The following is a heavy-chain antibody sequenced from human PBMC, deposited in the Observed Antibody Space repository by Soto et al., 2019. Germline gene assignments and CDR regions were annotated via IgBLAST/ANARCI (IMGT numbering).Heavy chain of an antibody. CDR1: GFTFSSYW. V-gene: IGHV3-74*01. CDR3: AKDRHRSGSPHPFDY. CDR2: INSDGSST. J-gene: IGHJ4*02. D-gene: IGHD3-22*01. Sequence: GSLRLSCAASGFTFSSYWMHWVRQAPWKGLVWVSRINSDGSSTSYADSVKGRFTISRDNAKNTLYLQMNSLRAEDTAVYYCAKDRHRSGSPHPFDYWGQGTLVTVSS.